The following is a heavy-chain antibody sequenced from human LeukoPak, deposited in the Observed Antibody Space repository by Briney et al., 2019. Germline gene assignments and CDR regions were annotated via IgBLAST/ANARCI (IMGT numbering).Heavy chain of an antibody. Sequence: SQTLSLTCAISGDSVSSNTAAWNWIRQSPSRGLEWLGRTYYMSNWYNEYAASVKSRITINPDTSKNQFSLQLNSVTPEDTAVYYCARELLEKRPMVCDYWGQGTLVTLPS. CDR3: ARELLEKRPMVCDY. CDR1: GDSVSSNTAA. J-gene: IGHJ4*02. CDR2: TYYMSNWYN. D-gene: IGHD3-10*01. V-gene: IGHV6-1*01.